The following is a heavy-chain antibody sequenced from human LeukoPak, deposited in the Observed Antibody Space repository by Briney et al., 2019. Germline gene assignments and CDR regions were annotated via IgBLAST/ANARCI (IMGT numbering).Heavy chain of an antibody. V-gene: IGHV4-59*01. D-gene: IGHD2-2*01. CDR1: GGSTSSYY. CDR2: IYYSGST. J-gene: IGHJ6*02. Sequence: SETLSLTCTVSGGSTSSYYWSWIRQPPGKGLEWIGYIYYSGSTNYNPSLKSRVTISVDTSKNQFSLKLSSVTAADTAVYYCARVTPAALAYYGMDVWGQGTTVTVSS. CDR3: ARVTPAALAYYGMDV.